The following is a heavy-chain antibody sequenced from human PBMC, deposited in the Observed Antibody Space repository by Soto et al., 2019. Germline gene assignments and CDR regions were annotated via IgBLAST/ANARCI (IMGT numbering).Heavy chain of an antibody. CDR3: ARGGALDV. Sequence: EVLLVESGGGLIQPGGSLRLSCAASGFTASGNSMSWVRQAPVKGLEWVSLIDSGGSTYYADSVKGRFTISRDNPKNMLFLQMNSLRAEDMAVYYCARGGALDVWGQGTTVTVSS. CDR1: GFTASGNS. J-gene: IGHJ6*02. CDR2: IDSGGST. D-gene: IGHD3-16*01. V-gene: IGHV3-53*01.